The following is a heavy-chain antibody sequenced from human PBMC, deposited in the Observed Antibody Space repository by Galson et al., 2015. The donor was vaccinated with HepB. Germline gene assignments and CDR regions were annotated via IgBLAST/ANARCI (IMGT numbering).Heavy chain of an antibody. CDR3: ARKPNYDVLTGERYNFDY. J-gene: IGHJ4*02. CDR1: GFSFSDHY. Sequence: SLRLSCAASGFSFSDHYMTWIRRAPGKGLAWVSYIGTSNSHTKYADSVKGRFTISRDNAKNLLFLGMSSLRVDDTAVYFCARKPNYDVLTGERYNFDYWGRGTLVTVSS. V-gene: IGHV3-11*03. D-gene: IGHD3-9*01. CDR2: IGTSNSHT.